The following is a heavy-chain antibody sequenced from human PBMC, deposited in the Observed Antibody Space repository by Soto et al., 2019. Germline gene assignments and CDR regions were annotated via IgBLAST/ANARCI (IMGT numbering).Heavy chain of an antibody. V-gene: IGHV4-34*01. CDR1: GASFSGYY. J-gene: IGHJ4*02. D-gene: IGHD6-6*01. Sequence: SETLSLTCSVYGASFSGYYWSWIRQSPGKGLEWIGEIHHSGSTHYNPSLKSRLTFSIDESQSQFYMMLTSVTAADTALYFCDRGHSTSGYDSWGQGSLVTVSS. CDR2: IHHSGST. CDR3: DRGHSTSGYDS.